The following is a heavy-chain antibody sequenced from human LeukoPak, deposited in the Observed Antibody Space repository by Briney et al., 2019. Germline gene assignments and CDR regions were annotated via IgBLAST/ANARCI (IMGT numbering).Heavy chain of an antibody. D-gene: IGHD3-22*01. CDR3: AKVHYYDSSGYYSQYYFDY. V-gene: IGHV3-23*01. J-gene: IGHJ4*02. CDR1: GFTFSSYA. Sequence: GGSLRLSCAASGFTFSSYAMSWVRQAPGKGLEWVSAISGSGGSTYYADSVKGRFTISRDNSKNTLYLQMNSLRAEDTAVYYCAKVHYYDSSGYYSQYYFDYWGQGTLITVSS. CDR2: ISGSGGST.